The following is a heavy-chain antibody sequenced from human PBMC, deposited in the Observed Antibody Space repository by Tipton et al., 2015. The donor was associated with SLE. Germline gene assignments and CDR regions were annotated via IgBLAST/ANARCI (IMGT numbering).Heavy chain of an antibody. J-gene: IGHJ4*02. CDR3: ASYYDFWSGYRYFDY. D-gene: IGHD3-3*01. V-gene: IGHV4-39*07. CDR2: IYYSGST. CDR1: GGSISSSSYY. Sequence: TLSLTCTVSGGSISSSSYYWGWIRQPPGKGLEWIGSIYYSGSTYYNPSLKSRVTISVDTSKNQFSLKLSSVTAADTAVYYCASYYDFWSGYRYFDYWGQGTLATVSS.